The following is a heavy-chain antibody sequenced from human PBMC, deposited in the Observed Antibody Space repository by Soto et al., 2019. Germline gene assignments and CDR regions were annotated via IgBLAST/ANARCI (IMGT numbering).Heavy chain of an antibody. CDR3: AASGDCSGDSCYWFDP. J-gene: IGHJ5*02. Sequence: SETLSLTCTVSGGSINSGGYFWSWIRQHPGKGLEWIGYIYYSGSTYYNPSLKSRVTISVDTSKNQFSLKLSSVTAADTAVYYCAASGDCSGDSCYWFDPWGQGTLVTVSS. CDR1: GGSINSGGYF. CDR2: IYYSGST. V-gene: IGHV4-31*03. D-gene: IGHD2-15*01.